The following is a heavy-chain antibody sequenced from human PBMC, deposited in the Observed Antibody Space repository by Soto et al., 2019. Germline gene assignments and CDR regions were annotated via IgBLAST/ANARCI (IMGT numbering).Heavy chain of an antibody. CDR3: ARDIRGYSRAFDY. V-gene: IGHV4-61*01. D-gene: IGHD5-18*01. Sequence: SETLSLTCTVSPDSVSSDYYAWTWIRQPPGKGLEWIGYICSGGSTNYNPSLKSRVTISLDTSRNQFSLKLTSVTAADTAVYYCARDIRGYSRAFDYWGQGMLVTVPQ. CDR2: ICSGGST. J-gene: IGHJ4*02. CDR1: PDSVSSDYYA.